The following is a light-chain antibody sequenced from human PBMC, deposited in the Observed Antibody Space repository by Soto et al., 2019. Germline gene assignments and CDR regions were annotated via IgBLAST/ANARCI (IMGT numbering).Light chain of an antibody. CDR1: RSISDW. Sequence: DIQMTQSPSTLSPSVGDRVTITCRASRSISDWLAWYQQKPGKAPKLLIFDASSLKSGVPSRFSGSGSGTKFTLTISRLQPDDVATYYCQQYSSNSGTFGQGTKVKIK. CDR3: QQYSSNSGT. V-gene: IGKV1-5*01. CDR2: DAS. J-gene: IGKJ1*01.